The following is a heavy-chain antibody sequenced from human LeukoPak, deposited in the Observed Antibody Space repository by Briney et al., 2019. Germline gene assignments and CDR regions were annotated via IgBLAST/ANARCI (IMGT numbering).Heavy chain of an antibody. J-gene: IGHJ4*02. Sequence: GGSLRLSCAASGFTFSSYALHRVRQAPGKGLEWVALISYDGSNKYYADSVKGRFTISRDNSKNTLYLQMNSLRTEDTAVYYCVKVRYSSGWYFPFDYWGQGTLVTVSS. V-gene: IGHV3-30-3*01. CDR3: VKVRYSSGWYFPFDY. CDR2: ISYDGSNK. D-gene: IGHD6-19*01. CDR1: GFTFSSYA.